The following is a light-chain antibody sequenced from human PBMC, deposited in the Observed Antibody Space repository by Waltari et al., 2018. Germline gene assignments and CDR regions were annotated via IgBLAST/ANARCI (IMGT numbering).Light chain of an antibody. CDR1: SSDVGHYNY. CDR2: DVS. J-gene: IGLJ2*01. Sequence: QSALTQPASVSGSPGQPITISCTGTSSDVGHYNYVSWYQQRPGKAPKLIIYDVSYRPSGVSNRFSGSKSGSTASLTISGLQAEDEADYHCSSYTSSSTVGVLFGGGTKLTVL. V-gene: IGLV2-14*03. CDR3: SSYTSSSTVGVL.